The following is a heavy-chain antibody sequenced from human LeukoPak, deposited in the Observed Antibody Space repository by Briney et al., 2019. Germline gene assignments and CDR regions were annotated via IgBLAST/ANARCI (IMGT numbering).Heavy chain of an antibody. CDR2: INPSGGST. Sequence: ASVKVSCKASGYTFTSYYMHWVRQAPGQGLEWMGIINPSGGSTSYAQKFQGRVTMIRDTSTSTVYMELSSLRSEDTAVYYCARDDRLTDIVVVPAPTSLDYWGQGTLVTVSS. J-gene: IGHJ4*02. CDR1: GYTFTSYY. CDR3: ARDDRLTDIVVVPAPTSLDY. V-gene: IGHV1-46*03. D-gene: IGHD2-2*01.